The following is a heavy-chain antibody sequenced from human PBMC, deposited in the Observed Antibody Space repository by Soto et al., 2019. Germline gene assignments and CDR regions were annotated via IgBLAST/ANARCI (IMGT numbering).Heavy chain of an antibody. Sequence: QVQLQQWGAGLLKPSETLSLNCAVNGGSLSGYYWSWIRQPPGKGLEWIGEIKDGGYTNYSPSLKSRATISSDPSNNQCSLRLNSVTAADTGLYYCARGQEGVVATHWDQGALVTVSS. V-gene: IGHV4-34*01. D-gene: IGHD5-12*01. J-gene: IGHJ4*02. CDR2: IKDGGYT. CDR1: GGSLSGYY. CDR3: ARGQEGVVATH.